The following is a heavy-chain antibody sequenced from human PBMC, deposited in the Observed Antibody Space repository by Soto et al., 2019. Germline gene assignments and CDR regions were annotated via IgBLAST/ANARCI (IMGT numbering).Heavy chain of an antibody. D-gene: IGHD6-13*01. V-gene: IGHV1-2*02. Sequence: ASVKVSCKASGYTFTKYHLHWVRLAPGQGLEWMGRINPNGGGTNYAQKFQGRVTMTRDTSTSTAYMELSRLRSDVTAVYYCARAAAVGWFDPWGQGTLVTVSS. CDR3: ARAAAVGWFDP. J-gene: IGHJ5*02. CDR2: INPNGGGT. CDR1: GYTFTKYH.